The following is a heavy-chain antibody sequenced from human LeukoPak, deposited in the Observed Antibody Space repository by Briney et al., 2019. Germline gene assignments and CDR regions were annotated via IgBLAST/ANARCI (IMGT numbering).Heavy chain of an antibody. CDR3: ARNRIAAAGTALVSDY. Sequence: ASVKVSCKASGGTFSSYAISWVRQAPGQGLEWMGGIIPIFGTANYAQEFQGRVTITADESTSTAYMELSSLRSEDTAVYYCARNRIAAAGTALVSDYWGQGTLVTVSS. D-gene: IGHD6-13*01. CDR2: IIPIFGTA. CDR1: GGTFSSYA. V-gene: IGHV1-69*13. J-gene: IGHJ4*02.